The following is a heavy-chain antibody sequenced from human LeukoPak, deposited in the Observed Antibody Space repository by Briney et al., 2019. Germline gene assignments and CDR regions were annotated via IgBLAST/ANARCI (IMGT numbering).Heavy chain of an antibody. Sequence: GGSLRLSCAASGFTFSSYSMNWVRQAPGKGLEWVSSISSSSSYIYYADSVKGRFTISRDNAKNSLYLQMNSLRAEDTAVYYCARTHYYGSGSYYNRGAFDIWGQGTMVTISS. V-gene: IGHV3-21*01. CDR3: ARTHYYGSGSYYNRGAFDI. D-gene: IGHD3-10*01. J-gene: IGHJ3*02. CDR1: GFTFSSYS. CDR2: ISSSSSYI.